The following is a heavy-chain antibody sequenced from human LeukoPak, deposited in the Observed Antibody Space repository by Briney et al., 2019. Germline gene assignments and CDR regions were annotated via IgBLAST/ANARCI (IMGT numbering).Heavy chain of an antibody. CDR3: ARQVRRYYYDSSGYYYAH. D-gene: IGHD3-22*01. V-gene: IGHV4-34*01. CDR1: GGSFSGYY. CDR2: INHSGST. J-gene: IGHJ4*02. Sequence: SETLSLTCAVYGGSFSGYYWSWIRQPPGKGLEWIGEINHSGSTNYNPSLKSRVTISVDTSKNQFSLKLSSVTAADTAVYYCARQVRRYYYDSSGYYYAHWGQGTLVTVSS.